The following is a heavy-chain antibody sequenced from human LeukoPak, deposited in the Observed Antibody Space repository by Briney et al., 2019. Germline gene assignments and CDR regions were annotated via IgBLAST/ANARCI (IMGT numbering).Heavy chain of an antibody. CDR1: GGSFSGYY. J-gene: IGHJ1*01. D-gene: IGHD6-13*01. V-gene: IGHV4-59*01. CDR3: ARGGAAGLHSQN. CDR2: IYHSGST. Sequence: SETLSLTCDVYGGSFSGYYWSWIRQPPGKGLEWIGYIYHSGSTNYNPSLQSRVTISVDTSKNQFSLNLNSVTAADTAVYYCARGGAAGLHSQNWGQGTLVTVSS.